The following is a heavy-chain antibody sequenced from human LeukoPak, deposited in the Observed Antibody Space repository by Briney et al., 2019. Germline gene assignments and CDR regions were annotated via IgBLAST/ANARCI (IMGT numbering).Heavy chain of an antibody. Sequence: GGSLRLSCAASGLTFSSYAMSWVRQAPGKGLEWVSAISGSGGSTYYADSVKGRFTISRDNSKNTLYLQMNSLRAEDTAVYYCAKVLVYSGSYYFDYWGQGTLVTVSS. V-gene: IGHV3-23*01. CDR3: AKVLVYSGSYYFDY. CDR1: GLTFSSYA. D-gene: IGHD1-26*01. J-gene: IGHJ4*02. CDR2: ISGSGGST.